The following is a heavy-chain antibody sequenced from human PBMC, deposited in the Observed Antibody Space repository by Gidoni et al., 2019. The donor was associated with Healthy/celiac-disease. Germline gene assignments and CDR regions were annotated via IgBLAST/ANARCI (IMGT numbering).Heavy chain of an antibody. Sequence: VKPSETLSLTCTVSGGSISSYYWSWIRQPPGKGLEWIGYIYYSGSTNYNPSLKSRVTISVDTSKNQFSLKLSSVTAADTAVYYCARGPTVTGGRIYYYYMDVWGKGTTVTVSS. V-gene: IGHV4-59*01. CDR2: IYYSGST. CDR3: ARGPTVTGGRIYYYYMDV. J-gene: IGHJ6*03. D-gene: IGHD4-4*01. CDR1: GGSISSYY.